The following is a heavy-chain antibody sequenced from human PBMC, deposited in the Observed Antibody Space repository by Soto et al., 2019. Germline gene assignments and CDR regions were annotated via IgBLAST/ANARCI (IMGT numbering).Heavy chain of an antibody. J-gene: IGHJ4*02. V-gene: IGHV4-59*01. D-gene: IGHD5-12*01. CDR2: IHYNGNT. CDR1: GDSISDYS. CDR3: AREGDLGRWLQPLDF. Sequence: SETLSLTCTVSGDSISDYSWSWVRQPPGKGLEWIGNIHYNGNTKYSPSLKSRVTMSVDTSKNHFSLRLISVTAADTAIYFCAREGDLGRWLQPLDFWGQGTLVTVS.